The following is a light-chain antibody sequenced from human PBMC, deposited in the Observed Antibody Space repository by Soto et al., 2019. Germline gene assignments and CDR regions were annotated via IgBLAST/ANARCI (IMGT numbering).Light chain of an antibody. CDR2: EVS. V-gene: IGLV2-23*02. J-gene: IGLJ1*01. Sequence: QSALTQPASVSGFPGQSITISCTGTSRDVGGYNLVSWYQQHPGKAPKLMIYEVSKRPSGVSNRFSGSKSGNTASLTISGLQDEDEADYYCSSYAGSSTLYVFGTRTKVTVL. CDR1: SRDVGGYNL. CDR3: SSYAGSSTLYV.